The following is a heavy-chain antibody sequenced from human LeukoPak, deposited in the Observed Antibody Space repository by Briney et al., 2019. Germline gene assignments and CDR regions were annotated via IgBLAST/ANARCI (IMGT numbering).Heavy chain of an antibody. CDR2: ISSSSSYI. D-gene: IGHD2-2*01. Sequence: PGGSLRLSCAASVFTFSSYSMNWVRQAPGKGLEWVSSISSSSSYIYYADSVKGRFTISRDNAKNSLYLRMNSLRAEDTAVYYCARVPAAHWPDYWGQGTLVTVSS. J-gene: IGHJ4*02. CDR1: VFTFSSYS. CDR3: ARVPAAHWPDY. V-gene: IGHV3-21*01.